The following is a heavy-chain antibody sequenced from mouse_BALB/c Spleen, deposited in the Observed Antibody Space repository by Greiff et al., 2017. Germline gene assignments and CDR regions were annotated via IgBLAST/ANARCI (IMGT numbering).Heavy chain of an antibody. Sequence: EVKLVESGGGLVKPGGSLKLSCAASGFTFSSYAMSWVRQSPEKRLEWVAEISSGGSYTYYPDTVTGRFTISRDNAKNTLYLEMSSLRSEDTAMYYCARGDGNYRAWFAYWGQGTLVTVSA. CDR1: GFTFSSYA. CDR3: ARGDGNYRAWFAY. D-gene: IGHD2-1*01. V-gene: IGHV5-9-4*01. J-gene: IGHJ3*01. CDR2: ISSGGSYT.